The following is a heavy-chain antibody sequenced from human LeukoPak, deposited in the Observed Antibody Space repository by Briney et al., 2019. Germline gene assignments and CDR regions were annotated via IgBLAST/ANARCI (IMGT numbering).Heavy chain of an antibody. CDR1: GGTFSSYA. D-gene: IGHD3-10*01. J-gene: IGHJ3*02. V-gene: IGHV1-69*04. CDR3: ARSPSGSQDAFDI. CDR2: IIPILGIA. Sequence: GASVKVSCKASGGTFSSYAISWVRQAPGQGLEWMGRIIPILGIANYAQKFQGRVTMTRNTSISTAYMELSSLRSEDTAVYYCARSPSGSQDAFDIWGQGTMVTVSS.